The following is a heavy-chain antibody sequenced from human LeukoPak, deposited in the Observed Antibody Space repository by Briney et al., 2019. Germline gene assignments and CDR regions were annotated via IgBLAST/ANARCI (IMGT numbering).Heavy chain of an antibody. V-gene: IGHV3-48*04. CDR2: ISSSSSTI. J-gene: IGHJ4*02. CDR3: AKDGMIVVGRSYYFDY. D-gene: IGHD3-22*01. Sequence: PGGSLRLSCAASGFTFSSYSMNWVRQAPGKGLEWVSYISSSSSTIYYADSVKGRFTISRDNAKTSLYLQMNSLRAEDTAVYYCAKDGMIVVGRSYYFDYWGQGTLVTVSS. CDR1: GFTFSSYS.